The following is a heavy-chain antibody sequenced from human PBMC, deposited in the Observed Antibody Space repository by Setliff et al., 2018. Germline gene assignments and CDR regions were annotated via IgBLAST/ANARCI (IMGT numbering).Heavy chain of an antibody. J-gene: IGHJ4*02. D-gene: IGHD3-22*01. CDR3: ARGEKYYWESSGHSLDY. CDR2: IRYHGNDK. CDR1: GFTFGMYG. Sequence: PGGSLRLSCEASGFTFGMYGMHWVRQAPGKGLEWLTFIRYHGNDKYYADSVKGRFTISRDNSKNTVFLQMSSVRPEDTAVYYCARGEKYYWESSGHSLDYWGQGILVTVSS. V-gene: IGHV3-30*02.